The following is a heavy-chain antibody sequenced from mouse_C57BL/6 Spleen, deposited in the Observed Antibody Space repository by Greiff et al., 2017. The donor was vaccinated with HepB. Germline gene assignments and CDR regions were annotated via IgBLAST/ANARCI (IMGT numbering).Heavy chain of an antibody. V-gene: IGHV1-52*01. Sequence: VQLQQPGAELVRPGSSVKLSCKASGYTFTSYWMHWVKQRPIQGLEWIGNIDPSDSETHYNQKFKDKATLTVDKSSSTAYMQLSSLTSEDSAVYYCARENYYGSRVLDYWGQGTTLTVSS. J-gene: IGHJ2*01. CDR3: ARENYYGSRVLDY. CDR2: IDPSDSET. CDR1: GYTFTSYW. D-gene: IGHD1-1*01.